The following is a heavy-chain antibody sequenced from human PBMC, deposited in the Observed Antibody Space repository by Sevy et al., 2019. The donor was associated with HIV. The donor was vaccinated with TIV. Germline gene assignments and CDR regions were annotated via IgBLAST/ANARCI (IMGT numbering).Heavy chain of an antibody. CDR1: GFTFSSYW. V-gene: IGHV3-7*01. Sequence: GGSLRLSCAASGFTFSSYWMSWVRQAPGKGLEWVANIKQDGSEKYYVDSVKGRFTISRENAKNSLYLQMNGLRAEDTAVYYCARAGARRWLQLLGYFDLWGRGTLVTVSS. CDR3: ARAGARRWLQLLGYFDL. CDR2: IKQDGSEK. J-gene: IGHJ2*01. D-gene: IGHD5-12*01.